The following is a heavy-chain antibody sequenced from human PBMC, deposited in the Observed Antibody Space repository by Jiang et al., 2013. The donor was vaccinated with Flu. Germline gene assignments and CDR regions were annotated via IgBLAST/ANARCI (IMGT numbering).Heavy chain of an antibody. J-gene: IGHJ6*03. Sequence: GSGLVKPSGTLSLTCVVSGDSISSHDWWSWVRQSPGEALEWIGEIYHDGSVNYNPSLKSRVTISVDTSKNHFSLQLSSVTAADTAVYYCILNGYYCLDVWGKGPRSPSP. CDR2: IYHDGSV. V-gene: IGHV4/OR15-8*01. D-gene: IGHD3-9*01. CDR3: ILNGYYCLDV. CDR1: GDSISSHDW.